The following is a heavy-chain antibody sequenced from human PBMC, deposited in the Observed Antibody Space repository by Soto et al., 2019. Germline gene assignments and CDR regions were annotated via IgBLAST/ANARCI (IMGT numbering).Heavy chain of an antibody. V-gene: IGHV1-3*01. J-gene: IGHJ4*02. D-gene: IGHD3-10*01. Sequence: ASVKVSCKASGYTFTNYAIHWVRQAPGQRLEWMGWINAGSGNTKYSQKLQGRVTMTTDTSTSTAYMELRSLRSDDTAVFYCARGMVRGVGSDYWGQGTLVTVSS. CDR1: GYTFTNYA. CDR3: ARGMVRGVGSDY. CDR2: INAGSGNT.